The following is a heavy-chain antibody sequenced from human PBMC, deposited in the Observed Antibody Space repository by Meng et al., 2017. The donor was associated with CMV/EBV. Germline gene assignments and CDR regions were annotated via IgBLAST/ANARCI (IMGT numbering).Heavy chain of an antibody. CDR1: GYTFTGYY. CDR3: ARVIVGATVGWFDP. V-gene: IGHV1-2*02. D-gene: IGHD1-26*01. Sequence: QVQLVQSGAEVKKPGASGKVSCKASGYTFTGYYMHWVRQAPGKGLEWMGWINPNSGGTNYAQKFQGRVTMTRDTSISTAYMELSRLRSDDTAVYYCARVIVGATVGWFDPWGQGTLVTVSS. J-gene: IGHJ5*02. CDR2: INPNSGGT.